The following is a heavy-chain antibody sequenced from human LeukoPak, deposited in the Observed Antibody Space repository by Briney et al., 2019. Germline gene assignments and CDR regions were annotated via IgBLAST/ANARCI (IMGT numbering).Heavy chain of an antibody. V-gene: IGHV4-31*03. CDR1: GVSISSGGYY. Sequence: PSETLSLTCTVSGVSISSGGYYWSWIRQHPGKGLEWIGYIYYSGSTYYNPSLKSRVTISVDTSKNQFSLKLSSVTAADTAVYYCARHLPLGYCSGGSCYSGGMDVWGQGTTVTVSS. CDR2: IYYSGST. J-gene: IGHJ6*02. CDR3: ARHLPLGYCSGGSCYSGGMDV. D-gene: IGHD2-15*01.